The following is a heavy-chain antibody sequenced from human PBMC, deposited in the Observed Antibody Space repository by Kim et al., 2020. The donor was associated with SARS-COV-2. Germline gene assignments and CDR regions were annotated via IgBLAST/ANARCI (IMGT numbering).Heavy chain of an antibody. J-gene: IGHJ4*02. CDR2: INPSGGST. Sequence: ASVKVSCKASGYTFTSYYMHWVRQAPGQGLEWMGIINPSGGSTSYAQKFQGRVTMTRDTSTSTVYMELSSLRSEDTAVYYCARGGMRRDIVVVPAVILGVDYWGQGPLVTVSS. CDR1: GYTFTSYY. D-gene: IGHD2-2*01. CDR3: ARGGMRRDIVVVPAVILGVDY. V-gene: IGHV1-46*01.